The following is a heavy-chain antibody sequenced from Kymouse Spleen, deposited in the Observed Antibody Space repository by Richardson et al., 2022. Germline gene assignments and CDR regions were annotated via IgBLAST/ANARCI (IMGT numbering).Heavy chain of an antibody. D-gene: IGHD1-7*01. Sequence: QVQLQQWGAGLLKPSETLSLTCAVYGGSFSGYYWSWIRQPPGKGLEWIGEINHSGSTNYNPSLKSRVTISVDTSKNQFSLKLSSVTAADTAVYYCARGFPRAGTFDYWGQGTLVTVSS. V-gene: IGHV4-34*01. J-gene: IGHJ4*02. CDR1: GGSFSGYY. CDR3: ARGFPRAGTFDY. CDR2: INHSGST.